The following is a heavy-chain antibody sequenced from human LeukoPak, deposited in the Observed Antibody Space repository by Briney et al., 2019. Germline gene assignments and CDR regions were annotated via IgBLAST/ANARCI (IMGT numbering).Heavy chain of an antibody. D-gene: IGHD2-2*01. CDR2: IKQDGSEK. CDR3: VRRRCSSSSCFFDY. V-gene: IGHV3-7*01. Sequence: GGSLRLSCAASGLTFSIYLMTWVRQAPGKGLEWVANIKQDGSEKYYVDSLKGRFTISRDNAKNSLYLQMNSLRAEDTAVYYCVRRRCSSSSCFFDYWGQGTLVTVSS. J-gene: IGHJ4*02. CDR1: GLTFSIYL.